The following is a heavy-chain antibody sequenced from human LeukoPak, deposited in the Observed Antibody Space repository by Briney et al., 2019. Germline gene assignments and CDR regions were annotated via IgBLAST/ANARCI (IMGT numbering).Heavy chain of an antibody. J-gene: IGHJ6*02. CDR1: GFTFSSYA. CDR3: ARDRMYCSSTSCLNYYGMDV. Sequence: GGSLRLSCAASGFTFSSYAMSWVRQAPGKGLEWVSAISGSGGSTYYADSVKGRFTISRDNSKNTLYLQMNSLRAEDTAVYYCARDRMYCSSTSCLNYYGMDVWGQGTTVTVSS. V-gene: IGHV3-23*01. CDR2: ISGSGGST. D-gene: IGHD2-2*01.